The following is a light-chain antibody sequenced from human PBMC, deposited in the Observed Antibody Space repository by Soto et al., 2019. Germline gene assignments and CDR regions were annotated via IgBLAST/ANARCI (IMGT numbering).Light chain of an antibody. CDR1: QSVSSSY. J-gene: IGKJ5*01. V-gene: IGKV3D-20*01. CDR3: QQYGSSTIT. Sequence: EIILTQSPATLSLSPGERATLSCGVSQSVSSSYVAWYPHRPGLAPRLXIHDASSRATGIPERFSGTKSGTEFTLTIRRLEPEDAAVYDCQQYGSSTITFGQGTRLEIK. CDR2: DAS.